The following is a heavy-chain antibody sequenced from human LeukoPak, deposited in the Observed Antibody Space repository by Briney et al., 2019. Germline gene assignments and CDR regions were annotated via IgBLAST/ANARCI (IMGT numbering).Heavy chain of an antibody. CDR3: ARAPPSNTPGYYMDV. V-gene: IGHV1-8*03. D-gene: IGHD2-2*01. Sequence: GASVKVSCKASGYTFTSYDINLVRQAPGQGLERVGGMNPTSGNTGYAQECRGRVTITMSPSISTAYMELSSLRSEDTAVYYCARAPPSNTPGYYMDVWGKGTRVTVSS. CDR2: MNPTSGNT. J-gene: IGHJ6*03. CDR1: GYTFTSYD.